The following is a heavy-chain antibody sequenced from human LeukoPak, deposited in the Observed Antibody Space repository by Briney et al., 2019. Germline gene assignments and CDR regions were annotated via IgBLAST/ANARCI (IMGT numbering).Heavy chain of an antibody. CDR1: GFTFSSYA. CDR2: ISSSSSTI. Sequence: PGGSLRLSCAASGFTFSSYAMSWVRQAPGKGLEWVSYISSSSSTIYYADSVKGRFTISRDNAKNSLYLQMNSLRAEDTAVYYCAREYSGWYSRSFDYWGQGTLVTVSS. D-gene: IGHD6-19*01. J-gene: IGHJ4*02. CDR3: AREYSGWYSRSFDY. V-gene: IGHV3-48*04.